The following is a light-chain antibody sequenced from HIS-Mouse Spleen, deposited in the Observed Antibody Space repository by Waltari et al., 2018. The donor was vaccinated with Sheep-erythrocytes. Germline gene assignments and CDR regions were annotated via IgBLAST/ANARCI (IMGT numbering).Light chain of an antibody. CDR3: MQALQTPWT. Sequence: DSVMTQSTLCLPVTPGEPASISCLASQTLLHSNGYNYLDWYLQKPGQSPQLLVYLGSNRASGVPDRFSGSGSGTDFTLKISRVEAEDVGVYYCMQALQTPWTFGQGTKVEIK. V-gene: IGKV2-28*01. CDR2: LGS. J-gene: IGKJ1*01. CDR1: QTLLHSNGYNY.